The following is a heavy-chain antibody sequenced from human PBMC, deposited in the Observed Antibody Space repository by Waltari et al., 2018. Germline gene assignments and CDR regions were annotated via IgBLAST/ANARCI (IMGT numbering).Heavy chain of an antibody. CDR1: GGTFSSYA. CDR3: ARDARIVGATAAFDI. J-gene: IGHJ3*02. V-gene: IGHV1-69*08. Sequence: QVQLVQSGAEVKKPGSSVKVSCKASGGTFSSYAISWVRQAPGQGLEWMGRIIPIFGTANYAQKFQGIVTITADKSTSTAYMELSSLRSEDTAVYYCARDARIVGATAAFDIWGQGTMVTVSS. CDR2: IIPIFGTA. D-gene: IGHD1-26*01.